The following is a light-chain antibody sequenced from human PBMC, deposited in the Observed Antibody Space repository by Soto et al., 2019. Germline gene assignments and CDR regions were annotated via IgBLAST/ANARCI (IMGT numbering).Light chain of an antibody. J-gene: IGKJ1*01. CDR2: DAS. CDR3: QQYNSYSWT. Sequence: DIQMTQSPSTLSASVGDRVTIACRASQTISRWLAWSQQKPGKAPKLLIYDASSLESGVPSRFSGSGSGTEFTLTISSLQPDDFATYYCQQYNSYSWTFGQGTKVDIK. V-gene: IGKV1-5*01. CDR1: QTISRW.